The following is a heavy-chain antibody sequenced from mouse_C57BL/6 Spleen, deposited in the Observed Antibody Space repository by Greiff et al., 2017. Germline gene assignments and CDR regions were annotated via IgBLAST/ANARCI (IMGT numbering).Heavy chain of an antibody. CDR2: IDPETGGT. D-gene: IGHD1-1*02. CDR3: TKSQGSYVGFAY. CDR1: GYTFTDYE. Sequence: VQLVESGAELVRPGASVTLSCKASGYTFTDYEMHWVKQTPVHGLEWIGAIDPETGGTAYNQKFKGKAILTADKSSSTAYMELRSLTSEDSAVCYCTKSQGSYVGFAYWGQGTLVTVSA. V-gene: IGHV1-15*01. J-gene: IGHJ3*01.